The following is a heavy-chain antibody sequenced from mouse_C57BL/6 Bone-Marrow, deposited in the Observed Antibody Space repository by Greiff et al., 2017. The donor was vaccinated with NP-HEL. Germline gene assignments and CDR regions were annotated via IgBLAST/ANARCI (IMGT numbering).Heavy chain of an antibody. D-gene: IGHD2-3*01. Sequence: EVMLVESGGGLVQPKGSLKLSCAASGFSFNTYAMNWVRQAPGKGLEWVARIRSKSNNYATYYADSLKDRFTISRDDSESMLYLQMNKLKTEDTAMYYCVRQGYDGYYLDYWGQGTTLTVSS. CDR2: IRSKSNNYAT. CDR3: VRQGYDGYYLDY. V-gene: IGHV10-1*01. CDR1: GFSFNTYA. J-gene: IGHJ2*01.